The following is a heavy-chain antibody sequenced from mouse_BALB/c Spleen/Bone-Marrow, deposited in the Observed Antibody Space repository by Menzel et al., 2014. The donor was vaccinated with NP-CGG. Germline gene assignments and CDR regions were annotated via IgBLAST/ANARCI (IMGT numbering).Heavy chain of an antibody. J-gene: IGHJ2*01. CDR2: VNPYNGGT. Sequence: EVQGVESGPELVKPGASVKMSCKASGYTFTDYYMDWVKQSHGESFEWIGRVNPYNGGTSYNQKFKGKATLTVDKSSSTAYMELNSLTSEDSAVYYCARGIYYGNYFDYWGQGTTLTVSS. CDR1: GYTFTDYY. CDR3: ARGIYYGNYFDY. D-gene: IGHD2-1*01. V-gene: IGHV1-19*01.